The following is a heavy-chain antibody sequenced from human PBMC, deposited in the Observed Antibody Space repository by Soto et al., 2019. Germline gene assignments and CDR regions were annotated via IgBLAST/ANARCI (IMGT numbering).Heavy chain of an antibody. V-gene: IGHV2-5*01. J-gene: IGHJ5*02. D-gene: IGHD3-3*01. Sequence: SGPTLVNPTQPLTLTCTFSGFSLSTSGVGVGWIRQPPGKALEWLALIYWNDDKRYSPSLKSRLTITKDTSKNQVVLTMTNMDPVDTATYYCAHSEYYDFWSGYSHWFDPWGQGTLVPVSS. CDR1: GFSLSTSGVG. CDR3: AHSEYYDFWSGYSHWFDP. CDR2: IYWNDDK.